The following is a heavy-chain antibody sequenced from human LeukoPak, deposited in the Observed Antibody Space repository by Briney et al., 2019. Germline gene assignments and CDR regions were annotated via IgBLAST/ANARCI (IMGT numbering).Heavy chain of an antibody. Sequence: GGSLRLSCVASGLTFSDYSMTWVRQAPGKGLFWVSGISAGGGSTYYADSVKGRFTISRDNSRNTLYLQMNSPRAEDTAVYYCAKDAAGPEYWGQGTLVTVSS. CDR3: AKDAAGPEY. V-gene: IGHV3-23*01. J-gene: IGHJ4*02. D-gene: IGHD6-13*01. CDR2: ISAGGGST. CDR1: GLTFSDYS.